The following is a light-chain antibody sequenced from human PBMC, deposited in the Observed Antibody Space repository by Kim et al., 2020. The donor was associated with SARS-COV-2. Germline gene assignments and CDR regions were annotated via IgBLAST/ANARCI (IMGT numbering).Light chain of an antibody. J-gene: IGKJ1*01. CDR2: AAS. V-gene: IGKV1-9*01. CDR1: QGISSY. Sequence: DIQLTQSPSFLSASVGDRVTITCRASQGISSYLAWYQQKPGKAPNLLIYAASTLQSGVPSRFSGGGSGTTFTLTISSLQPEDSATYYCQHVSSYPPGFGPGTKVEIK. CDR3: QHVSSYPPG.